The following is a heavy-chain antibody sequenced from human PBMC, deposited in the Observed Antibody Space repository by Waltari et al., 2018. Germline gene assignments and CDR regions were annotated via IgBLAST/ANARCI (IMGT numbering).Heavy chain of an antibody. Sequence: QVQLVQSGAEVKKPGSSVKVSCKASGGTFSSYAISWVRQAPGQGLEWMGGIIPILGIANYAQKCQGRVTITADESTSTAYMELSSLRSEDTAGYYCARGPFVGGHADYWGQGTLVTVSS. D-gene: IGHD1-26*01. CDR1: GGTFSSYA. CDR3: ARGPFVGGHADY. CDR2: IIPILGIA. V-gene: IGHV1-69*04. J-gene: IGHJ4*02.